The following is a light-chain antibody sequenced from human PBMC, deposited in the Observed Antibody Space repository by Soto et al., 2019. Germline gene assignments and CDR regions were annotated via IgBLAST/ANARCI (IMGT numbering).Light chain of an antibody. CDR3: HQYNNWPLT. CDR1: HSVSSN. Sequence: EIVMTQSPATLSVSPGKRATLSCRASHSVSSNLAWYQQKPGQAPRLLIYGVSARASGIPARFSGSGSGTEFTLTISSLQSEDFAVYYCHQYNNWPLTFGGGTKVEIK. V-gene: IGKV3-15*01. CDR2: GVS. J-gene: IGKJ4*01.